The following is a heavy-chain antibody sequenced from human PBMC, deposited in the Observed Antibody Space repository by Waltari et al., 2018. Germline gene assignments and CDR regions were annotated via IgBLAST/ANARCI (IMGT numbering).Heavy chain of an antibody. Sequence: QVQLQESGPGLVKPSETLSLTCAVSGGSFSTYWWGWISKPPGKGLEWIGSIYGSSGSTEYNPSLKSRATISRDTSKNQFSLKLSSVTAADTAVYYCARHVITIVVDEREYFEFWGQGALVTVSS. CDR1: GGSFSTYW. CDR3: ARHVITIVVDEREYFEF. J-gene: IGHJ1*01. V-gene: IGHV4-39*07. D-gene: IGHD1-26*01. CDR2: IYGSSGST.